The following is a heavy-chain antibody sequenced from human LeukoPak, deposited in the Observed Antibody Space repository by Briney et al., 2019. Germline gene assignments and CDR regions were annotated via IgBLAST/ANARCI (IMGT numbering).Heavy chain of an antibody. V-gene: IGHV4-30-4*08. D-gene: IGHD1-26*01. Sequence: SQTLSLTCTVSGGSISSGDYYWSWIRQPPGKGLEWIGYIYYSGGTYYNPSLKSRVTISVDTSKNQFSLKLSSVTAADTAVYYCARVRVGAHWFDPWGQGTLVTVSS. J-gene: IGHJ5*02. CDR1: GGSISSGDYY. CDR2: IYYSGGT. CDR3: ARVRVGAHWFDP.